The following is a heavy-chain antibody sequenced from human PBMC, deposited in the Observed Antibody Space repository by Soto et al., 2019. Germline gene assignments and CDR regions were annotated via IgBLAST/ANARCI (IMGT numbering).Heavy chain of an antibody. Sequence: GGSLRLSCAASGFTFSSYAMTWVRHAPGKGLDWVSSISGSGGTTYYADSVKGRFTIARDNSKNTLDLQMNSLKAEDTAVYYCAKIGSGSNCDFWGQGTLVTVSS. CDR2: ISGSGGTT. V-gene: IGHV3-23*01. D-gene: IGHD1-26*01. CDR1: GFTFSSYA. CDR3: AKIGSGSNCDF. J-gene: IGHJ4*02.